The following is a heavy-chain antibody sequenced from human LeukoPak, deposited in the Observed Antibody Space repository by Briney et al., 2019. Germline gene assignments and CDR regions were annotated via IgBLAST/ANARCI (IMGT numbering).Heavy chain of an antibody. CDR3: AKDLGPGIDAFDI. J-gene: IGHJ3*02. Sequence: SVKVSCKASGGTFSSYAISWVRQAPGQGLEWMGGIIPIFGTANYAQKFQGRVTITADESTSTAYMELSSLRSEDTAVYYCAKDLGPGIDAFDIWGQGTMVTVSS. D-gene: IGHD3/OR15-3a*01. V-gene: IGHV1-69*13. CDR2: IIPIFGTA. CDR1: GGTFSSYA.